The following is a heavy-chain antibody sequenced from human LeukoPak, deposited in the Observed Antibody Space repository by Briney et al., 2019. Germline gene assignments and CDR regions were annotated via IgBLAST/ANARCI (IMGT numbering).Heavy chain of an antibody. CDR1: GYTFTSYD. V-gene: IGHV1-8*03. CDR3: ARKYYDFWSGYYIRGTNWFDP. Sequence: ASVKVACKASGYTFTSYDINWVRQATGQGLEWMGWMNPNSGNTGYAQKLQGRVAITRNTSISTAYMELSSLRSEDTAVYYCARKYYDFWSGYYIRGTNWFDPWGQGTLVTVSS. D-gene: IGHD3-3*01. CDR2: MNPNSGNT. J-gene: IGHJ5*02.